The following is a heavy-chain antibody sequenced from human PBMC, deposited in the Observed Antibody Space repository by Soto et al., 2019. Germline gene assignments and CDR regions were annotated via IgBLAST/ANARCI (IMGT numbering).Heavy chain of an antibody. V-gene: IGHV5-51*01. CDR1: GYSFTTYW. J-gene: IGHJ4*02. CDR3: ARKDIAGNSVDF. D-gene: IGHD6-13*01. Sequence: GESLKISCKASGYSFTTYWIGWVRQMPGKGLEWMGIIYPGDSDSRYSPSFQGQVTISADKSISTAYLQWSSLKASDSAMFYCARKDIAGNSVDFWGQGTLVTVSS. CDR2: IYPGDSDS.